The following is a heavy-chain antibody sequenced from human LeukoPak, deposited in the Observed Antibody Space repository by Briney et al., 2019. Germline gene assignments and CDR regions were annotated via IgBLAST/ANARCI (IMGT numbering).Heavy chain of an antibody. J-gene: IGHJ6*02. CDR1: GYTFTSYD. V-gene: IGHV1-8*01. CDR3: ARGRKGYCSGGSCYSRYYYGMDV. Sequence: ASVKVSCKASGYTFTSYDINWVRQATGQGLEWMGWMNPNSGNTGYAQKFQGRVTMTRNTSISTAYMELSSLRSEDTAVYYCARGRKGYCSGGSCYSRYYYGMDVWGQGTTVTDSS. D-gene: IGHD2-15*01. CDR2: MNPNSGNT.